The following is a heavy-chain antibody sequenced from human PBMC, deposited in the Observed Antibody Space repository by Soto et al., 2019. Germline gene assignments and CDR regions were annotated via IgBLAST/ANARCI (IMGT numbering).Heavy chain of an antibody. D-gene: IGHD6-13*01. CDR2: IYSSGNT. V-gene: IGHV4-31*03. Sequence: QVQLQESGPGLVKPSQTLSLTCTVSGGSISSAGYYWSWIRQYPGKGLEWMGYIYSSGNTYYNPSRKNRISISLDTAKNQFSLTVRSVTAADTAVYFCARIIAAASNWFDPWGQGTLVTVSS. CDR1: GGSISSAGYY. J-gene: IGHJ5*02. CDR3: ARIIAAASNWFDP.